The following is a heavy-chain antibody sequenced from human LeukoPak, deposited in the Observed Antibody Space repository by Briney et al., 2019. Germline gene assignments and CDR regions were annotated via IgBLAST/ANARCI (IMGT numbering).Heavy chain of an antibody. CDR2: MKGDGSVK. V-gene: IGHV3-7*01. D-gene: IGHD2-15*01. CDR1: GFTFSIYW. CDR3: ARWDAYCSGGRCYSGDFTFDI. Sequence: GGSLRLSCAASGFTFSIYWMSWVRQAPGKGLEWVASMKGDGSVKHFLDSVEGRFTISRDNAKNSLYLQMNSLRTEDTAVYYCARWDAYCSGGRCYSGDFTFDIWGQGTMVTVSS. J-gene: IGHJ3*02.